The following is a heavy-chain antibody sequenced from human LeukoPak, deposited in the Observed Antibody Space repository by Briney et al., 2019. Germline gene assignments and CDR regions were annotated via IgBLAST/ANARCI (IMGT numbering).Heavy chain of an antibody. D-gene: IGHD1-1*01. CDR1: GYSFTTYW. V-gene: IGHV5-51*01. J-gene: IGHJ3*02. CDR3: ARHLSIGNWNAFDI. CDR2: TYPGDSDT. Sequence: GESLKISCKGSGYSFTTYWIGWVRQMPGKGLEWMGVTYPGDSDTRYSPSFQGQVTISADTSITTAYLQWSSLKASDTAMYYCARHLSIGNWNAFDIWGQGTMVTVSS.